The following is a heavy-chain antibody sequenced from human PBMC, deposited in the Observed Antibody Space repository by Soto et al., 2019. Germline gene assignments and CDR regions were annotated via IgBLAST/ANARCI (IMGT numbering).Heavy chain of an antibody. CDR1: GYTFTSYC. Sequence: ASVKVSCKASGYTFTSYCISWVRQAPGQGLEWMGWISAYNGNTKYAQKLQGRVTMTTDTSTSTAYMELRSLRSDDTAVYYCARDLCIGCWFDAWGQGTLVTVSS. V-gene: IGHV1-18*01. CDR2: ISAYNGNT. CDR3: ARDLCIGCWFDA. J-gene: IGHJ5*02. D-gene: IGHD3-22*01.